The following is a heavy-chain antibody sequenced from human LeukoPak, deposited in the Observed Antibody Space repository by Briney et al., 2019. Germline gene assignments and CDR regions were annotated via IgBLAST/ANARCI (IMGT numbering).Heavy chain of an antibody. D-gene: IGHD1-26*01. Sequence: GGSLRLSCAASGFTFSSYAMHWVRQAPGKGLEWVSEIYSDGSTYYAASVKGRFSISRDNSKNMVYLQMNGLRGEDMAVYYCARELREHGVFDIWGQGTMVTVSS. CDR3: ARELREHGVFDI. CDR1: GFTFSSYA. J-gene: IGHJ3*02. CDR2: IYSDGST. V-gene: IGHV3-53*01.